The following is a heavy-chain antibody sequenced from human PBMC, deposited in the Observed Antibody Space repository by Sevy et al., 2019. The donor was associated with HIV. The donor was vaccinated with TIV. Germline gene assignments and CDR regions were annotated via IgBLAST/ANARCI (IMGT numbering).Heavy chain of an antibody. V-gene: IGHV3-30*04. CDR1: GFTFSSYA. J-gene: IGHJ6*02. CDR2: ISYDGRNK. D-gene: IGHD2-21*02. Sequence: GESLKISCAASGFTFSSYAMHWVRQAPGKGLEWVAVISYDGRNKYYADSVKGRFTISRDNSKNTLYLQMNSLRAEDTAVYYCARSYCGGDCYWDYYYYGMDVWGQGTTVTVSS. CDR3: ARSYCGGDCYWDYYYYGMDV.